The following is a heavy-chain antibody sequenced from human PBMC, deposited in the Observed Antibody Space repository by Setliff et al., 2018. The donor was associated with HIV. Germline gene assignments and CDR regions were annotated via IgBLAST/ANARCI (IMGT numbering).Heavy chain of an antibody. Sequence: SVKVSCKASGGTFNNYAISWVRQAPGQGLEWMGGIIPILGTTNSAQKIQGRVKFSADESTGTAYMDLTRLRVDDTAIYYCARGTWMQARWWFDSWGQGTQVTVSS. J-gene: IGHJ5*01. D-gene: IGHD5-18*01. V-gene: IGHV1-69*13. CDR2: IIPILGTT. CDR3: ARGTWMQARWWFDS. CDR1: GGTFNNYA.